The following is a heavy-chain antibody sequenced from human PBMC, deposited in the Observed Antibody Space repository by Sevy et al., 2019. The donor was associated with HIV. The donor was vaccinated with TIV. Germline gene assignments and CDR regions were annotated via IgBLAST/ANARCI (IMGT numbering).Heavy chain of an antibody. CDR3: ARGAARYCSSTSCYDFDY. CDR1: GGSISSYY. J-gene: IGHJ4*02. D-gene: IGHD2-2*01. Sequence: SETLSLTCTVSGGSISSYYWSWIRQPPGKGLEWIGYIYYSGSTNYNPSLKSRVTISVDTSKNQFSLKLSSGTAADTAVYYCARGAARYCSSTSCYDFDYWGQGTLVTVSS. V-gene: IGHV4-59*01. CDR2: IYYSGST.